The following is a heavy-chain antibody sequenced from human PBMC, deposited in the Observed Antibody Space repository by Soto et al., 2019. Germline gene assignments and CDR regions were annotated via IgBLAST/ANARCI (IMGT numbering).Heavy chain of an antibody. D-gene: IGHD2-15*01. CDR3: AKDRMDHKSVWDPFDK. Sequence: GGSLRLSCAASGFTFSNAWMSWVRQAPGKGLEWVSSIGGGDDDTYYADSVKGRFTISRDNARNTLFLHMSSLRAEDTAIYYCAKDRMDHKSVWDPFDKWGQGTMVTVSS. CDR1: GFTFSNAW. J-gene: IGHJ3*02. V-gene: IGHV3-23*01. CDR2: IGGGDDDT.